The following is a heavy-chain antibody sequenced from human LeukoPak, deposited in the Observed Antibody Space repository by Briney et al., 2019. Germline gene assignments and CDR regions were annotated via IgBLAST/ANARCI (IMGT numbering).Heavy chain of an antibody. CDR1: GFTFSSYG. CDR3: ARDGGRNFDH. CDR2: ISYDGSNK. V-gene: IGHV3-30*03. Sequence: GGSLRLSCAASGFTFSSYGMHWVRQAPGKGLEWVAVISYDGSNKYYADSVKGRFTISRDNSKNTLYLQMNSLRAEDTAVYYCARDGGRNFDHWGQGTLVTVSS. J-gene: IGHJ4*02.